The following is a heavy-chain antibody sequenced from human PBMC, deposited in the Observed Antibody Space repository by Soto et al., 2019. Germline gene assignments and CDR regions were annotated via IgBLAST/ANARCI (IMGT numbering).Heavy chain of an antibody. CDR1: GGTFSSYA. CDR2: IIPNSGGT. CDR3: ARVMDYGDYGGAY. V-gene: IGHV1-2*02. J-gene: IGHJ4*02. D-gene: IGHD4-17*01. Sequence: ASVKVSCKASGGTFSSYAISWVRQAPGQGLEWMGGIIPNSGGTNYAQKFQGRVTMTRDTSISTAYMELSRLRSDDTAVYYCARVMDYGDYGGAYWGQGTLVTVSS.